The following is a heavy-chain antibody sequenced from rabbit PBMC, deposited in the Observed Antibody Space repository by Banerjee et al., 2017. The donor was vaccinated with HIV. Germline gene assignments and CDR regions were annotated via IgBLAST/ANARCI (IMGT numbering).Heavy chain of an antibody. Sequence: QEQLEESGGDLCKPEGSLTLTCPASAFSFSNKYVMCWVRQAPGKGLEWIACIYTGSSGRTYYASWAKGRFTISKTSSTTVTLQMTSLTAADTATYFCASSDNAGGLYGMDLWGPGTLVTVS. CDR2: IYTGSSGRT. V-gene: IGHV1S45*01. CDR1: AFSFSNKYV. CDR3: ASSDNAGGLYGMDL. D-gene: IGHD4-2*01. J-gene: IGHJ6*01.